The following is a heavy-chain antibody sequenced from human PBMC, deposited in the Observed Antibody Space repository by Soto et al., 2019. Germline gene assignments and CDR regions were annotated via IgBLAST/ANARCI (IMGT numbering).Heavy chain of an antibody. D-gene: IGHD2-2*01. V-gene: IGHV3-30*14. CDR1: GFTFSSYA. CDR2: IPYDGSNK. Sequence: QVQLVESGGGVVQPGRSLRLSCAASGFTFSSYAMHWVRQAPGKGLEWVAVIPYDGSNKYYADSVKGRFTISRDNSKNTLYLQMNCLRAEATAVYYRARDARYCISTSCYYWFDPWGQRTLVTVSS. CDR3: ARDARYCISTSCYYWFDP. J-gene: IGHJ5*02.